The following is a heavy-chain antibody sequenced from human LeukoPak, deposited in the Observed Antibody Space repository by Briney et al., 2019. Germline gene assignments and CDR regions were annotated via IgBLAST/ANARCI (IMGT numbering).Heavy chain of an antibody. CDR2: IIPIFGTA. J-gene: IGHJ6*03. Sequence: GSSVKVSCKASGGTFSSYAISWVRQAPGQGLEWMGGIIPIFGTANYAQKFQGRVTITTDESTSTAYMELSSLRSEDTAVYYCATLTTGITFGGVILIFDYYMDVWGKGTTVTVSS. CDR1: GGTFSSYA. V-gene: IGHV1-69*05. D-gene: IGHD3-16*01. CDR3: ATLTTGITFGGVILIFDYYMDV.